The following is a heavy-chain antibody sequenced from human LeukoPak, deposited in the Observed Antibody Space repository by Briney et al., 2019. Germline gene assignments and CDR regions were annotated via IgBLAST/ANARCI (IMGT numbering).Heavy chain of an antibody. CDR1: GYTFTSYY. V-gene: IGHV1-46*01. CDR2: INPSGGST. CDR3: ARDLSGMVAANYFDY. J-gene: IGHJ4*02. D-gene: IGHD1-26*01. Sequence: ASVKVSCKASGYTFTSYYMHWVRQAPGQGLEWMGIINPSGGSTSYAQKFQGRVTMTRDTSTSTVYMELSSLRSEDTAVYYCARDLSGMVAANYFDYWGQGTLVTVSS.